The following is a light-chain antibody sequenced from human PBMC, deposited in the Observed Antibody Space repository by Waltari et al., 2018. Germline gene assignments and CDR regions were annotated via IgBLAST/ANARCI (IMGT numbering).Light chain of an antibody. CDR1: QDIAYP. V-gene: IGKV1-33*01. CDR2: DAY. J-gene: IGKJ5*01. Sequence: EIPMTQSPSSLSAFVGDRVTITCRARQDIAYPVNWYQHKPGRAPKLLIYDAYNLQSGVPTRFRGSGSGTEFTLTITSLQSEDVATYYCQRYGAFGQGTRVDI. CDR3: QRYGA.